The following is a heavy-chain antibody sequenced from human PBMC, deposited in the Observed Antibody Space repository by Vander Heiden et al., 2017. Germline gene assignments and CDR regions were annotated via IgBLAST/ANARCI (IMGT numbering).Heavy chain of an antibody. Sequence: VQLEESGGGVVQPGRSLSLSCAGHGFTFNTYALHWVRQTPDKALAWVAVISYNGVAKYYADSVKGRFTIARDDSANTLYLEMKSLRPDDTATYFCATDSGYDPFFVMGVWGQGTTVIVSS. CDR2: ISYNGVAK. CDR1: GFTFNTYA. V-gene: IGHV3-30-3*01. J-gene: IGHJ6*02. D-gene: IGHD5-12*01. CDR3: ATDSGYDPFFVMGV.